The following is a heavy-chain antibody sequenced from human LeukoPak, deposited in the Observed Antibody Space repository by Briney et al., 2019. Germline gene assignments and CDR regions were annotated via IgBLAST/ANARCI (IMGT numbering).Heavy chain of an antibody. J-gene: IGHJ5*02. CDR1: GYTFTSYG. V-gene: IGHV1-18*01. Sequence: GASVKVSCKASGYTFTSYGISWVRQAPGQGLEWMGWISAYNGNTNYAQKLQGRVTMTTDTSTSTAYMELRSLRSDDTAVYYCARVDTYYYDSSGYYSRWFDPWGQGTLVTVSS. CDR2: ISAYNGNT. D-gene: IGHD3-22*01. CDR3: ARVDTYYYDSSGYYSRWFDP.